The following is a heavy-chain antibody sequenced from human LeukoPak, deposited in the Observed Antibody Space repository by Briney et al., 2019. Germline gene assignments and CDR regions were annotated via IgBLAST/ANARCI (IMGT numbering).Heavy chain of an antibody. Sequence: SQTLSLTCTVSGGSISSGDYYWTWIRQPPGKGLEWMGYIFYSGSMYYNPSLKSRLTISVDTSKNQFSLKLRSVTAADAAVYYCARQTTVISFDYWGQGALVTVSS. D-gene: IGHD4-17*01. V-gene: IGHV4-30-4*01. CDR1: GGSISSGDYY. J-gene: IGHJ4*02. CDR2: IFYSGSM. CDR3: ARQTTVISFDY.